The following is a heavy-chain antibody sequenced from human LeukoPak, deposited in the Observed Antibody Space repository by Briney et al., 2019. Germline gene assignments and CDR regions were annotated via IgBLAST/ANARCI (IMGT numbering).Heavy chain of an antibody. Sequence: GGSLRLSCAASGITFSSSAMSWVRQAPGKGLEWVSSISASGSATFYADSVKGRFTVSRDNSKNTLYLQMNSLRAEDTAVYYCARGFGSYPRYFFDYWAREPWSPSPQ. CDR3: ARGFGSYPRYFFDY. V-gene: IGHV3-23*01. CDR2: ISASGSAT. J-gene: IGHJ4*02. CDR1: GITFSSSA. D-gene: IGHD3-10*01.